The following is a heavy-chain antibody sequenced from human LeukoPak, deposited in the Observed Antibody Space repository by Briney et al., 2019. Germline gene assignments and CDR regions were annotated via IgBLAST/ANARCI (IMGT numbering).Heavy chain of an antibody. CDR3: ARVDPDSSSTLEVFDY. D-gene: IGHD6-6*01. CDR2: IYYSGST. V-gene: IGHV4-61*01. J-gene: IGHJ4*02. Sequence: SETLSLTCTVSGGSVSSGSYYWSWVRQPPGKGLEWLGHIYYSGSTNYNPSLKSRVTISVDTSKNQFSLKLSSVTAADTAVYYCARVDPDSSSTLEVFDYWGQGTLVTVSS. CDR1: GGSVSSGSYY.